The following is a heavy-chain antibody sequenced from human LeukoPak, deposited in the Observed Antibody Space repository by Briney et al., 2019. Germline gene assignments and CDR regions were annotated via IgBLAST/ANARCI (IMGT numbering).Heavy chain of an antibody. V-gene: IGHV3-21*01. CDR3: ARDIWFGELPNSSGIDV. D-gene: IGHD3-10*01. Sequence: KTGGSLRLSCAASGFTFSSYSMNWVRQAPGKGLEWVSSISSSSSYIYYADSVKGRFTISRDNAKNSLYLQMNSLRAEDTAVYYCARDIWFGELPNSSGIDVWGQGTTVTVSS. CDR2: ISSSSSYI. CDR1: GFTFSSYS. J-gene: IGHJ6*02.